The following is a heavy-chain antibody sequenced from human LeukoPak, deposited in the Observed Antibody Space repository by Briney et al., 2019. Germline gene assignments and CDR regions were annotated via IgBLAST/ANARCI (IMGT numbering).Heavy chain of an antibody. V-gene: IGHV1-2*02. CDR1: GYTFSDFH. CDR3: ARDRDYGDYGACVY. J-gene: IGHJ4*02. D-gene: IGHD4-17*01. CDR2: INPNSGGT. Sequence: ASVKVSCKASGYTFSDFHMHWVRQAPGQGLEWMGWINPNSGGTNYAQKFQGRVTMTRDTSISTAYMELSRLRSDDTAVYYCARDRDYGDYGACVYWGQGTLVTVSS.